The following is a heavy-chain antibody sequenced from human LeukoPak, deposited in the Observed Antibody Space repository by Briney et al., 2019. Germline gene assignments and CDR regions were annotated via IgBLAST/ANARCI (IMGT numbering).Heavy chain of an antibody. CDR3: ARRQGCSSTSCPPDY. J-gene: IGHJ4*02. D-gene: IGHD2-2*01. Sequence: GESLKISCRGSGYSFTTYWIDWVRQMPGKGLEWMGIIYPGDSDTRYTPSFQGQVTTSADKSINTAYLQWSSLKASDTAMYYCARRQGCSSTSCPPDYWGQGTLVTVSP. CDR1: GYSFTTYW. CDR2: IYPGDSDT. V-gene: IGHV5-51*01.